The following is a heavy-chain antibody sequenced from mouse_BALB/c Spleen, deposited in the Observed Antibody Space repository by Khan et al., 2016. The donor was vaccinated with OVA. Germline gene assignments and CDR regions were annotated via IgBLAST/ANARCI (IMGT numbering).Heavy chain of an antibody. CDR1: GYTFTNYW. CDR2: IDPYDSEL. J-gene: IGHJ3*01. V-gene: IGHV1-52*01. CDR3: ARIPFAY. Sequence: VQLQQSGAELMRPGASVNLSCKASGYTFTNYWMNWVKQRPEQGLEWIGRIDPYDSELHYNHKFKDKAILTVDKSSNTAYMQLHNLQYAASAAYYCARIPFAYWGEGTLATVYA.